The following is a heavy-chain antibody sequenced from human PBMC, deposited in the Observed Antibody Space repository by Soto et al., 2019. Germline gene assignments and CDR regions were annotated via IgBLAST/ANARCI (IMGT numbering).Heavy chain of an antibody. J-gene: IGHJ6*02. CDR1: GGTFSSYA. Sequence: QVQLVQSGAEVKKPGSSVKVSCKASGGTFSSYAISWVRQAPGQGLEWMGGIIPIFGTANYAQKFQGRVTITADESTSTAYMELSSLRSEDTAVYYCAREMYSSSWNGRGYYYYGMDVWGQGTTVTVSS. CDR3: AREMYSSSWNGRGYYYYGMDV. CDR2: IIPIFGTA. V-gene: IGHV1-69*01. D-gene: IGHD6-13*01.